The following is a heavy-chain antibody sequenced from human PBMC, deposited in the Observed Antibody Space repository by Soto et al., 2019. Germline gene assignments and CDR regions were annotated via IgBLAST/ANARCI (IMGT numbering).Heavy chain of an antibody. CDR3: ARGAPYYYMDV. CDR1: GFAVSSNY. J-gene: IGHJ6*03. V-gene: IGHV3-66*01. CDR2: IYSGGST. Sequence: SLRLSCAASGFAVSSNYMSWVRQAPGKGLEWVSVIYSGGSTYYADSVKGRFTISRDNSKNTLYLQMNSLRAEDTAVYYCARGAPYYYMDVWGKGTTVTVSS.